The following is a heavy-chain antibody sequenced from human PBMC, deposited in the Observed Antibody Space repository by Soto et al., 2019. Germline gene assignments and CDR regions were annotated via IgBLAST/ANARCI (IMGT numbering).Heavy chain of an antibody. J-gene: IGHJ4*02. CDR3: ARASSPRDPWLDY. CDR2: IIPIFGTA. D-gene: IGHD5-18*01. Sequence: GAAVKVSCKASGGTFSSYAISWVRQAPGQGLEWMGGIIPIFGTANYAQKFQGRVTITADKSTSTAYMELSSLRSEDTAVYYCARASSPRDPWLDYWGQGTLVTAPQ. CDR1: GGTFSSYA. V-gene: IGHV1-69*06.